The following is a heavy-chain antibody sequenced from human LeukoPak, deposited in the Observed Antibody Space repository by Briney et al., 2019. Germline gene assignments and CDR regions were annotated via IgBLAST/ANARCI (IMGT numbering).Heavy chain of an antibody. D-gene: IGHD3-22*01. J-gene: IGHJ4*02. CDR3: ATYYYDSSGYFVRVGYYFDY. CDR1: GFTFSRYG. V-gene: IGHV3-23*01. CDR2: IRGSGGST. Sequence: GGTLRLSCEASGFTFSRYGMSWVRQAPGKGLEWVSAIRGSGGSTYYADSVKGRFTISRDNSKNTLYLQMNSLRAEDTAVYYCATYYYDSSGYFVRVGYYFDYWGQGTLVTVSS.